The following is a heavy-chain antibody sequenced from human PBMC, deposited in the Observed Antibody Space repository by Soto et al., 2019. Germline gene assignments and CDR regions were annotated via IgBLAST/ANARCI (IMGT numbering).Heavy chain of an antibody. V-gene: IGHV3-23*01. J-gene: IGHJ6*02. D-gene: IGHD6-13*01. CDR3: AKDEGRAVAGDSYYGIDG. Sequence: EVQLLESGGGLVQPGGSLRLSCAASGFTFSSYAMSWVRQAPGKGLEWVSAISGSGGSTYYADSVKGRFTISRDSSKNTLYVQKNSLSGEDRGVYYCAKDEGRAVAGDSYYGIDGWGQGTTVTVSS. CDR2: ISGSGGST. CDR1: GFTFSSYA.